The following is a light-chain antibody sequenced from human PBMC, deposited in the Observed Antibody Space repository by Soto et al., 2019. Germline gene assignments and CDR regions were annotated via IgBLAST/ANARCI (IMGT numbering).Light chain of an antibody. CDR1: STDVGGYNY. V-gene: IGLV2-11*01. Sequence: QSALTQPRSVSGSPGQSVTISCTVTSTDVGGYNYFSWYQQHPGKAPKLMIYDVSKRPSGVPDRFSGSKSGNTASLTISGLQAEDEADYYCCSYAGSYTFVFGTGTKVTV. J-gene: IGLJ1*01. CDR2: DVS. CDR3: CSYAGSYTFV.